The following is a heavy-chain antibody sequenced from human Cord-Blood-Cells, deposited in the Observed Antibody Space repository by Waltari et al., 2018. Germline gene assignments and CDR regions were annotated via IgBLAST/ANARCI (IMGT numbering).Heavy chain of an antibody. Sequence: QVQLVQSGAEVKKPGASVKVSCKASGYTFTSYSMHWVRQALGQGLEWMGWINPNSGGTNYAQKFQGRVTMTRDTSISTAYMELSRLRSDDTAVYYCARGGSSGYYLDAFDIWGQGTMVTVSS. CDR1: GYTFTSYS. V-gene: IGHV1-2*02. D-gene: IGHD3-22*01. CDR2: INPNSGGT. J-gene: IGHJ3*02. CDR3: ARGGSSGYYLDAFDI.